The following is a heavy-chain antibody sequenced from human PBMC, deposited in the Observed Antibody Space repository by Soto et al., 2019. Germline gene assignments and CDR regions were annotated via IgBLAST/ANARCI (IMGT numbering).Heavy chain of an antibody. CDR2: IKEDGSEK. Sequence: EEQLVESGGGLVQPGGSLRVSCAASGFTFSGHWMTWVRRAPGKGLEWVASIKEDGSEKKYVDSAKGRFTISRDNAKKSLYLQMNSLRGDDTAVYYCARGGSNRFGLWGQVTVVTVSS. D-gene: IGHD6-13*01. V-gene: IGHV3-7*04. J-gene: IGHJ4*02. CDR1: GFTFSGHW. CDR3: ARGGSNRFGL.